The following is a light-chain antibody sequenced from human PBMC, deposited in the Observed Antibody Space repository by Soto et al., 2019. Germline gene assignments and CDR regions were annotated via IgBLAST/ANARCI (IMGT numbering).Light chain of an antibody. CDR3: QTWGAGLWV. J-gene: IGLJ3*02. Sequence: QSVLTQSPSASASLGASVKLTCTLSSGHSSYAIAWHQQQPEKGPRYLMKLNSDGSHSKGDGVPDRFSGSSSGAERYLTISSLQFEDEGDYYCQTWGAGLWVFGGGTQLTVL. V-gene: IGLV4-69*02. CDR1: SGHSSYA. CDR2: LNSDGSH.